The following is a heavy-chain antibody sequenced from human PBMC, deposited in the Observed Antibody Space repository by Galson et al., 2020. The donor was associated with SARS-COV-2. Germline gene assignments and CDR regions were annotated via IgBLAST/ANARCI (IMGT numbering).Heavy chain of an antibody. J-gene: IGHJ4*02. CDR1: GYSFPTYR. V-gene: IGHV5-10-1*01. CDR2: IDPSDSYT. Sequence: SRKGSGYSFPTYRIRWVRPMPGKGLEGMGRIDPSDSYTKYSPSFHGHATIPTDNYSSTAYLQWSSLKASDTAMYYCARRGPWELVSGRDYWGQGTLVTVST. CDR3: ARRGPWELVSGRDY. D-gene: IGHD1-26*01.